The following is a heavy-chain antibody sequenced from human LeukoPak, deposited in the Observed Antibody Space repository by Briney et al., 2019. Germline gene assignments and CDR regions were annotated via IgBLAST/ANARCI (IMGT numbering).Heavy chain of an antibody. V-gene: IGHV3-48*04. CDR1: GFTFSKYS. D-gene: IGHD5-24*01. Sequence: PGGSLRLSCAASGFTFSKYSMNWARQTPGKGLEWVSYISSSITTVSYADSVKGRFAISRDNAKNSLYLQMNNLRAEDTAVYYCARDGYTPFEYWGQGTLVTVSS. CDR2: ISSSITTV. J-gene: IGHJ4*02. CDR3: ARDGYTPFEY.